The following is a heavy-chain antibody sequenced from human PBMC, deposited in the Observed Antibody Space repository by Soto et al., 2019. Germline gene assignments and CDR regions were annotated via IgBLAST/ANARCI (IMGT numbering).Heavy chain of an antibody. CDR3: ARVLGGSSGYDGY. J-gene: IGHJ4*02. Sequence: EVQLVESGGGLIQPGGSLRLSCAASGFSVSSNSMSWVRQAPGKWLEWVSVIYSGGSTYYADSLKGRFTISRDNSKNTLYLQMNSLRAEDTAVYYCARVLGGSSGYDGYWGQGTLVTVSS. D-gene: IGHD5-12*01. V-gene: IGHV3-53*01. CDR2: IYSGGST. CDR1: GFSVSSNS.